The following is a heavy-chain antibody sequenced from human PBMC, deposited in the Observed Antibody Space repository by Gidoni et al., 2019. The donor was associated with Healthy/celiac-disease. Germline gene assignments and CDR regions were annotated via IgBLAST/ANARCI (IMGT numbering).Heavy chain of an antibody. V-gene: IGHV1-69*01. J-gene: IGHJ6*03. CDR1: GGTFSSYA. CDR2: IIPIFGTA. D-gene: IGHD3-22*01. Sequence: QVQLVQSGAEVKKPGSSVKVSCKASGGTFSSYAISWVRQAPGQGLEWMGGIIPIFGTANYAQKFQGRVTITADESTSTAYMELSSLRAEDTAVYYWARIARTDYYDSSGYQYYYYYYMDVWGKGTTVTVSS. CDR3: ARIARTDYYDSSGYQYYYYYYMDV.